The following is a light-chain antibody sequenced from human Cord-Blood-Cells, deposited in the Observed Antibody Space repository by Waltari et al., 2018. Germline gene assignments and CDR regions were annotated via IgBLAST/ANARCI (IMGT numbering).Light chain of an antibody. V-gene: IGKV3-20*01. CDR3: QQYGSSPYS. CDR1: QSVRSSY. Sequence: EIVLTPSPGTLSLSPGERATLSCRASQSVRSSYLAWYQQKPGQAPRLLIYGASSRATGIPDRFSGSGSGTDFTLTISRLEPEDFAVYYCQQYGSSPYSFGQGTKLEIK. J-gene: IGKJ2*03. CDR2: GAS.